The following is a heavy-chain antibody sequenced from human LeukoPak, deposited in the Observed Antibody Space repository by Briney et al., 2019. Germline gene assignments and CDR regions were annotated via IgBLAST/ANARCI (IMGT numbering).Heavy chain of an antibody. CDR3: ARVRTSRISESPYFDY. V-gene: IGHV3-11*05. J-gene: IGHJ4*02. Sequence: PGGSLGLSCAASGFTFSDYYMSWIRQAPGKGLEWVSYISSSSSYTNYADSVKGRFTISRDNAKNSLYLQMNSLRAEDTAVYYWARVRTSRISESPYFDYWGQGTLVTVSS. D-gene: IGHD2/OR15-2a*01. CDR2: ISSSSSYT. CDR1: GFTFSDYY.